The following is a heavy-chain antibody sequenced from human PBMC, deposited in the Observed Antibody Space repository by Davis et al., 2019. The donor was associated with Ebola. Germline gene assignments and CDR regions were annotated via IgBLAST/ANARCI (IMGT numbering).Heavy chain of an antibody. J-gene: IGHJ4*02. V-gene: IGHV1-45*02. D-gene: IGHD6-19*01. CDR3: ASLGPFLDVSGVAMAGTDVLDN. Sequence: SVKVSCKAVAYTTTHRHLHWVRQAPGQALEWMGWITPFNGNTKYAQKFQDRVTITSDRSMGTAYMELSRLRSEDTGMYYCASLGPFLDVSGVAMAGTDVLDNWGQGTLVTVSS. CDR2: ITPFNGNT. CDR1: AYTTTHRH.